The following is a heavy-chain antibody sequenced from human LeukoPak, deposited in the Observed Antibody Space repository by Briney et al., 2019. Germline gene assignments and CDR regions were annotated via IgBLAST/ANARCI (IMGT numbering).Heavy chain of an antibody. D-gene: IGHD3-10*01. CDR3: ARSDGYGLVGI. J-gene: IGHJ3*02. CDR2: IYSSGST. CDR1: GYSISSGYY. Sequence: TSETLSLTCTVSGYSISSGYYWGWIRQPPGKGLEWIGSIYSSGSTYYNPSLKSRVIIIIDTPKNHFSLTVSSVTGADTAVYYCARSDGYGLVGIWGQGTMVTVSS. V-gene: IGHV4-38-2*02.